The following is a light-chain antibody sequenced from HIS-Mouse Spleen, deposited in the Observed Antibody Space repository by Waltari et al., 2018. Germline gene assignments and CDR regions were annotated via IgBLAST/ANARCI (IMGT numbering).Light chain of an antibody. V-gene: IGLV3-21*03. CDR2: DDS. CDR1: NIGSKS. J-gene: IGLJ2*01. CDR3: RVWDSSSDHVV. Sequence: SYVLTQPPSVSVAPGKTARITCGGNNIGSKSVHWYQQKPGQAPVLVVYDDSDRPSGVPGRCSGSNPGNPATLTIGRVEAGDEADYYCRVWDSSSDHVVFGGGTKLTVL.